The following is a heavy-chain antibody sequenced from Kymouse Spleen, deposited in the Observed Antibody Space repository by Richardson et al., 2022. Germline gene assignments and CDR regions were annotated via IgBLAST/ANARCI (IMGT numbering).Heavy chain of an antibody. CDR3: AREAGYSSSWYGDYFDY. CDR1: GFTFSSYG. D-gene: IGHD6-13*01. Sequence: QVQLVESGGGVVQPGRSLRLSCAASGFTFSSYGMHWVRQAPGKGLEWVAVIWYDGSNKYYADSVKGRFTISRDNSKNTLYLQMNSLRAEDTAVYYCAREAGYSSSWYGDYFDYWGQGTLVTVSS. J-gene: IGHJ4*02. V-gene: IGHV3-33*01. CDR2: IWYDGSNK.